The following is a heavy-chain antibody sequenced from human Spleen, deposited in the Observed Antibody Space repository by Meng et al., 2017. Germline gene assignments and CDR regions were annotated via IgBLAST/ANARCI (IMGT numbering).Heavy chain of an antibody. CDR1: GFIFNTYG. D-gene: IGHD2/OR15-2a*01. Sequence: EVQVWESGGGLVQPGGSLRLSCVASGFIFNTYGMNWVRQAPGTGLEWVSTVDADGGATYYADSMKGRFTISRDNSKNTLYLQMNSLRVEDTAIYYCVPRTTFYDYWGQGTLVTVSS. CDR2: VDADGGAT. CDR3: VPRTTFYDY. V-gene: IGHV3-23*01. J-gene: IGHJ4*02.